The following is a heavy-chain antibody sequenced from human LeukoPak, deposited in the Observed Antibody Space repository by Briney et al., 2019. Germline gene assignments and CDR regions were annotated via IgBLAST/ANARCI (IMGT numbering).Heavy chain of an antibody. CDR1: GYSISSSYY. Sequence: SETLSLTCTVSGYSISSSYYWGWIRQPPGKGLEWIGSIYYSGSTYYNPSLKSRVTISVDTSKNQFSLKLSSVTAADTAVYYCARGVVEMATIPFDYWGQGTLVTVSS. J-gene: IGHJ4*02. D-gene: IGHD5-24*01. V-gene: IGHV4-38-2*02. CDR2: IYYSGST. CDR3: ARGVVEMATIPFDY.